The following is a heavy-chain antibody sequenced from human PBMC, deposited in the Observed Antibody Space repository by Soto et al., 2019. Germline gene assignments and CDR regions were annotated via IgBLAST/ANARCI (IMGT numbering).Heavy chain of an antibody. J-gene: IGHJ4*02. V-gene: IGHV1-18*04. CDR3: ARDPQIFDY. Sequence: QVQVVQSGGEVKKPGASVKVSCKASGYTFTSYGISWVRQAPGQGLEWMGWISAHNGNTKYAQKFQGRVTLTTDTSTNTAYMELRILRSDDTDVYYCARDPQIFDYGGQGTLVTVSS. CDR2: ISAHNGNT. CDR1: GYTFTSYG.